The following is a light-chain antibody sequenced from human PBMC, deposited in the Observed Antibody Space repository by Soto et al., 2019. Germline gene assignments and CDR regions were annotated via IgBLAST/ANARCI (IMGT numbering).Light chain of an antibody. V-gene: IGLV2-8*01. CDR1: SSDVGGYNY. J-gene: IGLJ3*02. Sequence: QSALTQPPSASGSPGQSVTISCTGTSSDVGGYNYVSWYQQHPGKAPKLMIYEVSKRPSGVPDRFSDSKSGNTAPLTVSGLQSEDEADYYCSSYAGSNNLVFGGGTKLTVL. CDR3: SSYAGSNNLV. CDR2: EVS.